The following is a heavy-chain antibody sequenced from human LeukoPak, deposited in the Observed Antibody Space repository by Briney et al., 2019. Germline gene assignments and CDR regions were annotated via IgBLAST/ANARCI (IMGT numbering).Heavy chain of an antibody. D-gene: IGHD2-2*01. J-gene: IGHJ3*02. CDR2: IYYSGST. CDR3: ARDSYCSSTSCYQSDAFDI. Sequence: SETLSLTCTVSGGSISNYYWNWIRQPPGKGLEWIGYIYYSGSTNYNPSLKSRVTISVDTSKNQFSLKLSSVTAADTAVYYCARDSYCSSTSCYQSDAFDIWGQGTMVTVSS. CDR1: GGSISNYY. V-gene: IGHV4-59*01.